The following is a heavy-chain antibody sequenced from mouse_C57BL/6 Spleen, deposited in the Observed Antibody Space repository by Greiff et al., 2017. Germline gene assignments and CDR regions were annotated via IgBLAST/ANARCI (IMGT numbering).Heavy chain of an antibody. Sequence: EVMLVESEGGLVQPGSSMKLSCTASGFTFSDYYMAWVRQVPEKGLEWVANINYDGSSTYYLDSLKSRFIISRDNAKNILYLQMSSLKSEDTATYDCAREVGGNYDYAMDYWGQGTSVTVSS. D-gene: IGHD2-1*01. CDR2: INYDGSST. J-gene: IGHJ4*01. CDR3: AREVGGNYDYAMDY. V-gene: IGHV5-16*01. CDR1: GFTFSDYY.